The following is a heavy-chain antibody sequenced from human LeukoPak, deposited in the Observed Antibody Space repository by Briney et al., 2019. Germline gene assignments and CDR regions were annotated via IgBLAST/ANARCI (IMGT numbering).Heavy chain of an antibody. CDR1: GFTFSSHA. V-gene: IGHV3-23*01. Sequence: PVGSLRLSCAASGFTFSSHAMTWVRQAPGKGLEWVSGISVTGGGTYYADSVKGRFTISRDNSRDTLYLQMNSLRAEDTAVYYCAKGYYYDSSGRGGSYVDYVMDVRGPGTPVTVSS. D-gene: IGHD3-22*01. J-gene: IGHJ6*02. CDR2: ISVTGGGT. CDR3: AKGYYYDSSGRGGSYVDYVMDV.